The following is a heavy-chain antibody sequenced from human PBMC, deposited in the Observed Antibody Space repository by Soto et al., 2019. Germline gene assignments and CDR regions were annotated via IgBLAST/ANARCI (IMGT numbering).Heavy chain of an antibody. D-gene: IGHD5-18*01. CDR3: ARSPGIQLRYGFHAFDI. V-gene: IGHV5-10-1*01. CDR1: GYSFAGYW. CDR2: IDPSDSQT. J-gene: IGHJ3*02. Sequence: GESLKISCKGSGYSFAGYWITWVRQMPGKGLEWMGRIDPSDSQTYYSPSFRGHVTISAAKSITTVFLQWSSLKASDTAMYYCARSPGIQLRYGFHAFDIWGQGTMVTVSS.